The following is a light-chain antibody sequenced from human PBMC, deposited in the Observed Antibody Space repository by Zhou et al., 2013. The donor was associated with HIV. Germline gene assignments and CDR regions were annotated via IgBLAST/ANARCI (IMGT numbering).Light chain of an antibody. V-gene: IGKV1-8*01. CDR2: GAS. Sequence: AIRLTQSPSSLSVSTGDRITITCRASQYISTYVSWYQQKPGNPPKLLIYGASTLQSGVPSRFSGSGSGTDFTFTISSLQPEDIATYYCQQYDNLPGPFGPGTKVEIK. J-gene: IGKJ3*01. CDR3: QQYDNLPGP. CDR1: QYISTY.